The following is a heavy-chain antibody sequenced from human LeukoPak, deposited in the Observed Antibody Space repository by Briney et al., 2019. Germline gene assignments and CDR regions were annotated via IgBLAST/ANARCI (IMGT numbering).Heavy chain of an antibody. J-gene: IGHJ4*02. CDR1: GYTFTGYY. V-gene: IGHV1-2*02. CDR3: ARGRAISYQLLYEMTAPFDY. CDR2: INPNSGGT. D-gene: IGHD2-2*02. Sequence: ASVKVSCKASGYTFTGYYMHWVRQAPGQGLEWMGWINPNSGGTNYAQKFQGRVTMTRDTSISTAYMELSRLRSDDTAVYYCARGRAISYQLLYEMTAPFDYWGQGTLVTVSS.